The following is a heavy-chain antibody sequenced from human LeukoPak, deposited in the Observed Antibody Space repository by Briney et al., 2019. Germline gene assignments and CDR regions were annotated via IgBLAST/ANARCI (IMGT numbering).Heavy chain of an antibody. V-gene: IGHV1-2*02. J-gene: IGHJ4*02. CDR2: VNPNSGRT. CDR1: GYTFSDYY. Sequence: ASVKVSCKASGYTFSDYYMHWVRQAPGQGLEWMGWVNPNSGRTHYAQRFLGRVTMTRDTSINTAYMELTMLRSDDTAVFYCARDRLIGGSGVDYWGQGTLVTVSS. D-gene: IGHD3-10*01. CDR3: ARDRLIGGSGVDY.